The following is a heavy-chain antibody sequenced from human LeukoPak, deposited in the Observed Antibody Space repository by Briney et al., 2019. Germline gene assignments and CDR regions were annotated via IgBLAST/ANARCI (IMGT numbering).Heavy chain of an antibody. J-gene: IGHJ4*02. CDR3: ARDSATAYGDYLTY. D-gene: IGHD4-17*01. CDR1: GFTFSSYS. CDR2: ISSSSSYI. Sequence: PGGSLRLSCAASGFTFSSYSMNWVRQAPGKGLEWVSSISSSSSYIYYADSVKGRFTISRDNAKNSLYLQMNSLRAEDTAVYYCARDSATAYGDYLTYWGQGTLVSVSS. V-gene: IGHV3-21*01.